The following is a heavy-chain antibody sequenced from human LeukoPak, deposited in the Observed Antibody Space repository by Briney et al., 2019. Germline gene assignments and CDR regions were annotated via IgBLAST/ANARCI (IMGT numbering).Heavy chain of an antibody. V-gene: IGHV1-2*02. J-gene: IGHJ4*02. CDR1: GYSFTGYY. CDR2: INPNSGGT. Sequence: GASVKVSCKASGYSFTGYYMHWVRQPPGQGLEWMGWINPNSGGTNYAQKFQGRVTMTRDTSISTAYMELSSLRSDDTAVYYCALAGYSSSWYYFDYWGQGTLVTVSS. D-gene: IGHD6-13*01. CDR3: ALAGYSSSWYYFDY.